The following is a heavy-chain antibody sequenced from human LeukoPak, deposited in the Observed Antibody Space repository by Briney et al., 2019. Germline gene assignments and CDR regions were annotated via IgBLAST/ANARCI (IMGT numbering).Heavy chain of an antibody. CDR2: ISYDGSNK. CDR1: GFTFSSYA. D-gene: IGHD3-9*01. J-gene: IGHJ4*02. CDR3: AKGDILTGYLTYYFDY. V-gene: IGHV3-30*18. Sequence: GGSLRLSCAASGFTFSSYAMHWVRQAPGKGLEWVTVISYDGSNKYYADSVKGRFTISRDNSKNTLYLQMSSLRAEDTAVYYCAKGDILTGYLTYYFDYWGQGTLVTVSS.